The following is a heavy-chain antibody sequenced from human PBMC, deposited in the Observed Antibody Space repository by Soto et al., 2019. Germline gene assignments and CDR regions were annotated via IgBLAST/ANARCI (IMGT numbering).Heavy chain of an antibody. CDR2: IYYSGST. CDR1: GGSISSGGYY. Sequence: QVQLQESGPGLVKPSQTLSLTCTVSGGSISSGGYYWSWIRQHSGKCLEWIGYIYYSGSTYYNPSLTSRVTISGDTSKSHFSVKLSSVTAADTAVYYCARAPPRFTMGAGLDYWGQGTLVTVSS. CDR3: ARAPPRFTMGAGLDY. V-gene: IGHV4-31*03. J-gene: IGHJ4*02. D-gene: IGHD3-10*01.